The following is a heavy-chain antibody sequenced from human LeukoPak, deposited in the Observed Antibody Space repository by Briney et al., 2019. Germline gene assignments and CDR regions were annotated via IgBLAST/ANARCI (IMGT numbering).Heavy chain of an antibody. Sequence: PGGSLRLSCAASGFTFSSYWMSWVRQAPGKGLEWVSGIGAGGTFTYYADSVKGRFTIFRDNSRNTLYLQMNSLRADDTAVYYCAKDLDYTTYGYYSDYWGQGTLVTVSS. CDR3: AKDLDYTTYGYYSDY. D-gene: IGHD4-11*01. J-gene: IGHJ4*02. V-gene: IGHV3-23*01. CDR1: GFTFSSYW. CDR2: IGAGGTFT.